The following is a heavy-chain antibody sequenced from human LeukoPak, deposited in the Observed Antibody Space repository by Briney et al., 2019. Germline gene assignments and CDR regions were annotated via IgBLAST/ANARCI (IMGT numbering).Heavy chain of an antibody. D-gene: IGHD5-18*01. CDR3: ARRIQLWWYYFDY. CDR2: IYPGDSDT. Sequence: GESLKISCKGSGYSFTTYWIGWVRQMPGTRLEWMGIIYPGDSDTRYSPSFQGQVTISADKSIRTAYLQWSSLEASDTAMYYCARRIQLWWYYFDYWGQGTLVTASS. J-gene: IGHJ4*02. CDR1: GYSFTTYW. V-gene: IGHV5-51*01.